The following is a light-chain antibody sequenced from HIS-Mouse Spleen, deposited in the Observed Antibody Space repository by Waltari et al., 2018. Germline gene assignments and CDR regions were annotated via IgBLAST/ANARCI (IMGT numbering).Light chain of an antibody. J-gene: IGLJ1*01. V-gene: IGLV2-23*01. CDR3: CSYAGSNYV. CDR1: SSAVGRYNL. Sequence: QSALTQPASVSGSPGQSITISCTGTSSAVGRYNLVSWYQQHPGKAPKLMIYEGSKRPSGVSNRFSGSKSGNTASLTISGLQAEDEADYYCCSYAGSNYVFGTGTKVTVL. CDR2: EGS.